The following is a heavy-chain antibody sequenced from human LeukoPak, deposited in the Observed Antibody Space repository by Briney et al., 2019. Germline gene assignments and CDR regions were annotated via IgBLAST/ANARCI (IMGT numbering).Heavy chain of an antibody. V-gene: IGHV3-30*02. J-gene: IGHJ6*03. D-gene: IGHD3-22*01. CDR1: GFTFSSYG. CDR2: IRYDGSNK. CDR3: AKVRDSSGYYPLYYYYMDV. Sequence: GGSLRLSCAASGFTFSSYGMHWVRQAPGKGLEWVAFIRYDGSNKYYADSVKGRFTISRDNSKNTLYLQMNSLRAEDTAVYYCAKVRDSSGYYPLYYYYMDVWGKGTTVTISS.